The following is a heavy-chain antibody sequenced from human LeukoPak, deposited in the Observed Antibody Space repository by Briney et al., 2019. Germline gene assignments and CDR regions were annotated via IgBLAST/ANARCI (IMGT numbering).Heavy chain of an antibody. CDR1: GFTFSSYA. D-gene: IGHD6-13*01. CDR2: ISGSGGST. CDR3: AKGGYSSSWRNYFDY. Sequence: GGSLRLSCAASGFTFSSYAMSWVRQAPGKGLEWVSAISGSGGSTYYADFVKGRFTISRDNSKNTLYPQMNNLRAEDTAVYYCAKGGYSSSWRNYFDYWGQGTLVTVPS. V-gene: IGHV3-23*01. J-gene: IGHJ4*02.